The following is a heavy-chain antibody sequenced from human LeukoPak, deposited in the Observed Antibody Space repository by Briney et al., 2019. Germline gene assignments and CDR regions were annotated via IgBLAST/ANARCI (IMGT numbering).Heavy chain of an antibody. CDR2: ISAYNGNT. CDR1: GYTFTSYG. V-gene: IGHV1-18*01. Sequence: GASVKVSCKASGYTFTSYGISWVRQAPGQGLEWMGWISAYNGNTNYAQKPQGRVTMTTDTSTSTAYMELRSLRSDDTAVYYCARLGIRYCSGGSCYSANYYYYGMDVWGQGTTVTVSS. D-gene: IGHD2-15*01. J-gene: IGHJ6*02. CDR3: ARLGIRYCSGGSCYSANYYYYGMDV.